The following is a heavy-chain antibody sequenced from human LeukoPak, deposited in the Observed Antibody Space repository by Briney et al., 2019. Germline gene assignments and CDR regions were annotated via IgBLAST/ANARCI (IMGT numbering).Heavy chain of an antibody. Sequence: ASVKVSCKASGYTFTSYYMHWVRQAPGQGLEWMGITNPSGGSTSYAQKFQGRVTMTRDTSTSTVYMELSSLRFEDTAVYYCARVVPAATPSYYYFDYWGQGTLVTVSS. CDR3: ARVVPAATPSYYYFDY. J-gene: IGHJ4*02. V-gene: IGHV1-46*03. CDR2: TNPSGGST. D-gene: IGHD2-2*01. CDR1: GYTFTSYY.